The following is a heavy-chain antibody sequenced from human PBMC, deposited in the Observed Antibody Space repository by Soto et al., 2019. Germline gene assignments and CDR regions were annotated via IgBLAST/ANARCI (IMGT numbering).Heavy chain of an antibody. V-gene: IGHV3-21*01. D-gene: IGHD2-2*01. CDR3: ARDRKRGVPAANDF. CDR2: ISGSSNYI. Sequence: GRSLRLSCAASGFTFTSYNMNWVRQAPGKGLEWVSSISGSSNYIYFADSVRGRFTISRDNAKNSLYLQMNSLRAGDTVVYYCARDRKRGVPAANDFWGQGTLVTVSS. J-gene: IGHJ4*02. CDR1: GFTFTSYN.